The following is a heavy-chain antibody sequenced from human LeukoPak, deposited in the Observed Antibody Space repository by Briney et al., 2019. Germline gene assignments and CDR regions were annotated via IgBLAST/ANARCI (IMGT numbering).Heavy chain of an antibody. CDR3: AKRLNSFAFDI. D-gene: IGHD2-21*01. CDR2: FSDIA. J-gene: IGHJ3*02. CDR1: GFTFSSSF. Sequence: GGSLRLSCEASGFTFSSSFMSWVRQAPGKGLEWVSSFSDIACYADSVKGRFTISRDNAKNTLYLQMDSLRAEDTAVYYCAKRLNSFAFDIRGQGTMVTVSS. V-gene: IGHV3-23*01.